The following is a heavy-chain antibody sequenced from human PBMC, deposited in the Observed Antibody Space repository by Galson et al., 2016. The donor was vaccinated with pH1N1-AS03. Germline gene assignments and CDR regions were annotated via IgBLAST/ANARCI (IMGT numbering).Heavy chain of an antibody. CDR2: ISGPGDAT. CDR3: ANLWWFGRLSFP. V-gene: IGHV3-23*01. J-gene: IGHJ4*02. D-gene: IGHD3-10*01. CDR1: GFNFHNYA. Sequence: SLRLSCAASGFNFHNYAMTWVRQAPGKGLEWVSSISGPGDATYYAESVRGRFILSRDNSNRTLFLQMNSLRVEDTAVYYCANLWWFGRLSFPWGQGTLVAVSS.